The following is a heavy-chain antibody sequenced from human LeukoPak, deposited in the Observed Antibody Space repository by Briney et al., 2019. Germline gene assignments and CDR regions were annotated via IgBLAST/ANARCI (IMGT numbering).Heavy chain of an antibody. CDR3: ARIFYYYGSGSYPGGWFDP. CDR1: GGSISSYY. J-gene: IGHJ5*02. CDR2: IYYSGTT. V-gene: IGHV4-59*08. D-gene: IGHD3-10*01. Sequence: SETLSLTCTVSGGSISSYYWSWLRQPPGKGLEWIGYIYYSGTTNYNPSLKSRVTISVDTSKNQFSLKLISVTAADTAVYYCARIFYYYGSGSYPGGWFDPWGQGTLVTVSS.